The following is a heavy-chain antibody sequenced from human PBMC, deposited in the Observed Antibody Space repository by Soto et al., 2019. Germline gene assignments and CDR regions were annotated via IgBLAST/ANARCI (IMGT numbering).Heavy chain of an antibody. CDR1: GFSLSTSGMC. CDR3: ARIQRNYDIWTGYTMEGMDV. Sequence: SGPTLVNPTQTLTLTCTFSGFSLSTSGMCVSWIRQPPGKALEWLALIDWDDDKYYSTSLKTRLTISKDTSKNQVVLTMTNMDPVDTATYYCARIQRNYDIWTGYTMEGMDVWGQGTTVTVSS. J-gene: IGHJ6*02. CDR2: IDWDDDK. D-gene: IGHD3-9*01. V-gene: IGHV2-70*01.